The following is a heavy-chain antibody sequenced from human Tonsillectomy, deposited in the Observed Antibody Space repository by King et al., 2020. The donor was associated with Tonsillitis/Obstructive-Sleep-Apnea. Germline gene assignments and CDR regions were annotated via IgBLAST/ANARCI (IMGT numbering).Heavy chain of an antibody. Sequence: VQLQQWGAGLLKPSETLSLTCAVYGGSFSGYYWSWIRQPPRKGLEWIGEINHSGSTNYNPSLKSRVTISVDTSKNQFSLKLSSVTAADTAVYYCARGEGTVTTSGYYYYYMDVWGKGTTVTVSS. CDR2: INHSGST. D-gene: IGHD4-11*01. CDR3: ARGEGTVTTSGYYYYYMDV. J-gene: IGHJ6*03. V-gene: IGHV4-34*01. CDR1: GGSFSGYY.